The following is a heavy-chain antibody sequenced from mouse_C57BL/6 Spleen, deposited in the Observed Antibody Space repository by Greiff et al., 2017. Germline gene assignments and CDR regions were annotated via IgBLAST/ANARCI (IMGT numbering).Heavy chain of an antibody. V-gene: IGHV5-4*01. J-gene: IGHJ4*01. CDR2: ISDGGSYT. CDR1: GFTFSSYA. D-gene: IGHD1-1*01. CDR3: ARDYYYGSRDAMDY. Sequence: EVQGVESGGGLVKPGGSLKLSCAASGFTFSSYAMSWVRQTPEKRLEWVATISDGGSYTYYPDNVKGRFTISRDNAKNNLYLQMSHLKSEDTAMYYCARDYYYGSRDAMDYWGQGTSVTVSS.